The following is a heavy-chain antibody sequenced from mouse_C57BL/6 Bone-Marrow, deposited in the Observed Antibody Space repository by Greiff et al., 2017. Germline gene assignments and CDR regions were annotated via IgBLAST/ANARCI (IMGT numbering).Heavy chain of an antibody. CDR3: AREGRSWAWFAY. D-gene: IGHD1-1*01. CDR2: IDPSDSYT. Sequence: QVQLQQPGAELVMPGASVKLSCKASGYTFTSYWMHWVKQRPGQGLEWIGEIDPSDSYTNYNQKFKGKSTLTVDKSSSTAYMQLSSLTSEDSAVYYCAREGRSWAWFAYWGQGTLVTVSA. J-gene: IGHJ3*01. CDR1: GYTFTSYW. V-gene: IGHV1-69*01.